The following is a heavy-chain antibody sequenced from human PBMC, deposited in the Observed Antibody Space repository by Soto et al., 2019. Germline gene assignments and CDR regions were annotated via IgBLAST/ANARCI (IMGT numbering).Heavy chain of an antibody. CDR1: GYNFNNHG. CDR3: ARRAILGGMDV. D-gene: IGHD3-3*01. V-gene: IGHV1-18*04. CDR2: IIINTGNT. Sequence: ASVKVSCKASGYNFNNHGISWVRQAPGQGLEWLGWIIINTGNTNFARKFQGRATLTTDTATRTAYMDLTNLRSDDSAAYFCARRAILGGMDVWGQGTTVTVSS. J-gene: IGHJ6*02.